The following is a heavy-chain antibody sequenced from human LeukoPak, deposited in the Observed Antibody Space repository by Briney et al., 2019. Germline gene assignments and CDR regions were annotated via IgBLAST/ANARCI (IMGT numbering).Heavy chain of an antibody. J-gene: IGHJ2*01. CDR1: GFTFDDYA. CDR2: INWNSDSI. Sequence: PGGSLRLSCAASGFTFDDYAMHWVRQAPGKGLEWVSGINWNSDSIGYADSVMGRFTISRDSAKNSLYLQMNSLRAEDTAMYYCAKDGRSGYSSGRDSGFWYLDLWGRGTLVTVSS. CDR3: AKDGRSGYSSGRDSGFWYLDL. D-gene: IGHD6-19*01. V-gene: IGHV3-9*01.